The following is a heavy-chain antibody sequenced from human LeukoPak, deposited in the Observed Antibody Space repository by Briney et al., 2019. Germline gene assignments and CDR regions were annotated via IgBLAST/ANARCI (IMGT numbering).Heavy chain of an antibody. J-gene: IGHJ4*02. CDR3: AREDGEMFGY. D-gene: IGHD2-21*01. Sequence: GGSLRLPCAASGFTSSSYAMNWVRQAPGQGLEWVSSIGRGTSNIYYADSVKGRFTISRDNAKNSLYLQMNSLRAEDTAVYYCAREDGEMFGYWGQGILVTVSS. V-gene: IGHV3-21*01. CDR1: GFTSSSYA. CDR2: IGRGTSNI.